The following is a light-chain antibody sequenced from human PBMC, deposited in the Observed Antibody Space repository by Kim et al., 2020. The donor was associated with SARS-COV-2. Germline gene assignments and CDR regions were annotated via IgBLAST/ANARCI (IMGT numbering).Light chain of an antibody. J-gene: IGLJ3*02. CDR1: KLGDKY. CDR2: QDT. Sequence: SYELTQPPSVSVSPGQTASITCSGDKLGDKYVYWFQQKPGQSPVLVIYQDTKRPSGIPERFSGSNSGNTATLTISGTQGKDEAEYYYQVWDSSTAVFGGGTQLTVL. CDR3: QVWDSSTAV. V-gene: IGLV3-1*01.